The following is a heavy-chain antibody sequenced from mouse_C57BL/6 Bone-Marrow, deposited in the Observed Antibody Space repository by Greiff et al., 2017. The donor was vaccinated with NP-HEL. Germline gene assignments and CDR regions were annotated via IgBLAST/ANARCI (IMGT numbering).Heavy chain of an antibody. V-gene: IGHV5-12*01. CDR2: ISNGGGST. D-gene: IGHD1-1*01. Sequence: EVQRVESGGGLVQPGGSLKLSCAASGFTFSDYYMYWVRQTPETRLEWVAYISNGGGSTYYPDTVKGRFTISRDNAKNTLYLQMSRLKSEDTAMYYCARHYYYGSNYYAMDYWGQGTSVTVSS. CDR3: ARHYYYGSNYYAMDY. CDR1: GFTFSDYY. J-gene: IGHJ4*01.